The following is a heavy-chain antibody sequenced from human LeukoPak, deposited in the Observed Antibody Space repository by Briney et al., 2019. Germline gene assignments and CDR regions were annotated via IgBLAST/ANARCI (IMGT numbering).Heavy chain of an antibody. Sequence: SETLSLTCIVSGGSISSYYWSWIRQPPGKGLEWIGYIYYSGSTNYNPSLKSRVTISVDTSKNQFSLKLSSVTAADTAVYYCARSPAAVVWFDPWGQGTLVTVSS. CDR2: IYYSGST. V-gene: IGHV4-59*01. CDR3: ARSPAAVVWFDP. J-gene: IGHJ5*02. CDR1: GGSISSYY. D-gene: IGHD2-2*01.